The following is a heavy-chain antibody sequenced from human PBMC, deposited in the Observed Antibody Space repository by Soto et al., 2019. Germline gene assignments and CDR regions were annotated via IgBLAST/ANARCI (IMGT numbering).Heavy chain of an antibody. J-gene: IGHJ6*02. CDR1: GFTFSSYA. V-gene: IGHV3-30-3*01. CDR3: ARVSTVTTFLYYYYGMDV. Sequence: GGSLRLSCAASGFTFSSYAMHWVRQAPGEGLEWVAVISYDGSNKYYADSVKGRFTISRDNSKNTLYLQMNSLRAEDTAVYYCARVSTVTTFLYYYYGMDVWGQGTTVTVSS. D-gene: IGHD4-17*01. CDR2: ISYDGSNK.